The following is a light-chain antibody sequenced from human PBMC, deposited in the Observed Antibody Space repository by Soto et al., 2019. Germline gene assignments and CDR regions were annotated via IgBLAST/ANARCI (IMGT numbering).Light chain of an antibody. Sequence: EIVLTQSPATLSLSPGERATLSCRASQSVSTYLAWYQQKPGQAPRLLIYDASNRATGIPTRFSGSGPGTDFTLTSSNLEPEDCAVYYCQQRSNWPPLTFGGGTKVEIK. V-gene: IGKV3-11*01. CDR1: QSVSTY. CDR2: DAS. J-gene: IGKJ4*01. CDR3: QQRSNWPPLT.